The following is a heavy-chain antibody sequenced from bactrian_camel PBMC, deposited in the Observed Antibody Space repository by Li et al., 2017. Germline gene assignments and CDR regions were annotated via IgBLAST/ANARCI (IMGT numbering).Heavy chain of an antibody. CDR2: IVTGSLSLGR. D-gene: IGHD2*01. J-gene: IGHJ6*01. V-gene: IGHV3S57*01. CDR1: GATRR. Sequence: GGALTISCAASGATRRMAWFRQAPGKEREGVASIVTGSLSLGRSYADSVKGRFTISKDNAKNTLYLQMNSLKPDDSAMYYCAAGSGGDCVAGFGYWGQGTQVTVS. CDR3: AAGSGGDCVAGFGY.